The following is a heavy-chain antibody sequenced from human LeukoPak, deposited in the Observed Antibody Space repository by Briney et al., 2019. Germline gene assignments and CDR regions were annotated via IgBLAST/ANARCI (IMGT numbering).Heavy chain of an antibody. CDR2: MYSGGGT. J-gene: IGHJ4*02. CDR1: GFTVSGNY. D-gene: IGHD1-26*01. V-gene: IGHV3-66*01. Sequence: GGSLRLSCAASGFTVSGNYMNWVRQAPKKGLEWVSVMYSGGGTYYADSVKGRFTISRDNAKNSLYLQMNSLRAEDTAVYYCARDEWEPFDYWGQGTLVTVSS. CDR3: ARDEWEPFDY.